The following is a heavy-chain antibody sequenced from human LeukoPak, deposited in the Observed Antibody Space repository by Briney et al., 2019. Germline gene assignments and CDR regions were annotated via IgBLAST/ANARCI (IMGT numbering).Heavy chain of an antibody. CDR3: ARDPRILYCSSTSCQGDYYYMDV. Sequence: SETLSLTCTVSGGSISSGSYYWSWIRQPAGKGLEWIGRIYTSGSTNYNPPLKSRVTISVDTSKNQFSLKLSSVTAADTAVYYCARDPRILYCSSTSCQGDYYYMDVWGKGTTVTVSS. CDR2: IYTSGST. CDR1: GGSISSGSYY. V-gene: IGHV4-61*02. J-gene: IGHJ6*03. D-gene: IGHD2-2*01.